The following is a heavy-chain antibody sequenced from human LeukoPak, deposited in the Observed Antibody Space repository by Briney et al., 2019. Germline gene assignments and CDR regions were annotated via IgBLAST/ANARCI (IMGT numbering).Heavy chain of an antibody. J-gene: IGHJ4*02. Sequence: ASVKVSCKASGDTFISYAISWVRQAPGQGLEWMGGIIPIFGTANYAQKFQGRVTITADESTSTAYMELSSLRSEDTAVYYCASLPGYSYGYTFDYWGQGTLVTVSS. V-gene: IGHV1-69*13. CDR2: IIPIFGTA. CDR1: GDTFISYA. CDR3: ASLPGYSYGYTFDY. D-gene: IGHD5-18*01.